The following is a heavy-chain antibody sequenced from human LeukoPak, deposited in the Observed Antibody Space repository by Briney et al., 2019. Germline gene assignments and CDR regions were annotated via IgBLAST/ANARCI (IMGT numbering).Heavy chain of an antibody. J-gene: IGHJ4*02. CDR2: ISDSGVNT. CDR3: AGDY. Sequence: GGSLRLPCAASGFTFSSSAMSWVRQAPGKGLEWVSGISDSGVNTYYADSVKGRFTISRDNAKSTLYLQMNSLRAEDTAKYYCAGDYWGQGTLVTVSS. CDR1: GFTFSSSA. V-gene: IGHV3-23*01.